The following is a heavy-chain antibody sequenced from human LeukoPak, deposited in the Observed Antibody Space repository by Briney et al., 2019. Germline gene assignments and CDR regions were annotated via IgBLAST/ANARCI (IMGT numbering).Heavy chain of an antibody. CDR3: ARGYCSSTSCPFDY. Sequence: SETLSLTCTVSGGSISSYYRSWIRQPPGKGLEWIGYIYYSGSTNYNPSLKSRVTISVDTSKNQFSLKLSSVTAADTAVYYWARGYCSSTSCPFDYWGQGTLVTVSS. D-gene: IGHD2-2*01. J-gene: IGHJ4*02. V-gene: IGHV4-59*01. CDR2: IYYSGST. CDR1: GGSISSYY.